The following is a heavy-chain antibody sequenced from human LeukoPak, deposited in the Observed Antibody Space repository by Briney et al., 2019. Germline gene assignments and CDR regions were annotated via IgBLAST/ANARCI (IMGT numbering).Heavy chain of an antibody. CDR3: ARALTWFGMNAFDI. CDR1: GFTVSSNY. D-gene: IGHD3-10*01. Sequence: WGSLRLSCAASGFTVSSNYMSWVRQAPGKGLEWVSVIYSGGSTYYADSVKGRFTISRDNSKNTLYLQMNSLRAEDTAVYYCARALTWFGMNAFDIWGQGTMVTVSS. CDR2: IYSGGST. V-gene: IGHV3-53*01. J-gene: IGHJ3*02.